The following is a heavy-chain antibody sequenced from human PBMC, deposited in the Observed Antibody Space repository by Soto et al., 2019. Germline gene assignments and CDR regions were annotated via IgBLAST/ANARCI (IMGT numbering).Heavy chain of an antibody. CDR2: ISAYNGNT. Sequence: ASVKVSCKASGYTFTSYGISWVRQAPGQGLEWMGWISAYNGNTNYAQKLQGRVTMTTDTSTSTAYMELRSLRSDDTAVYYCARGPYPVFYYYYYMDVWGQGTTVTVSS. CDR1: GYTFTSYG. J-gene: IGHJ6*03. V-gene: IGHV1-18*01. CDR3: ARGPYPVFYYYYYMDV.